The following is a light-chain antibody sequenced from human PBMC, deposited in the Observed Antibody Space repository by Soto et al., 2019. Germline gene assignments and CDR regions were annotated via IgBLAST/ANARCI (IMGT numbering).Light chain of an antibody. J-gene: IGLJ2*01. Sequence: QSALTRPASVSGSRGQSITISCTGTTSDVPGSNSVSWYQQHPGKAPILIIYDVTKRPSGVSSRFSGSKSDNTATLTISGLQVEDEAEYYCSSYITSSIVLFGGGTKLTVL. CDR2: DVT. V-gene: IGLV2-14*03. CDR1: TSDVPGSNS. CDR3: SSYITSSIVL.